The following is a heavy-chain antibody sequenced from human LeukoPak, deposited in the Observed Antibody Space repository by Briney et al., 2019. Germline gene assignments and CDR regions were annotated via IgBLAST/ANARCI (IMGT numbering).Heavy chain of an antibody. V-gene: IGHV3-23*01. CDR1: GFTFSDYY. Sequence: GGSLRLSCAASGFTFSDYYMSWIRQAPGKGLEWVSAITRSGDSAYYVDSVKGRFTISRDNSKNTLYLQMNSLRAEDTAVYYCANYEGSYNSAKFDPWGQGTLVTVSS. D-gene: IGHD6-25*01. CDR2: ITRSGDSA. CDR3: ANYEGSYNSAKFDP. J-gene: IGHJ5*02.